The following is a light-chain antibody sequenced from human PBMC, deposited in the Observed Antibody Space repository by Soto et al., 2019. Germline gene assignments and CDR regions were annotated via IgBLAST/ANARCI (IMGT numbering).Light chain of an antibody. J-gene: IGKJ5*01. CDR1: QSFRGL. Sequence: EVVLTQSPFTLALSPVGGATLWFRASQSFRGLLAWYQQKPGQAPRLLIYDAYNRATGIPPRFSGSGSGTDFTLTISSLEPEDSAVYYCQQRHMWPITFGQGTRLAIK. CDR2: DAY. CDR3: QQRHMWPIT. V-gene: IGKV3-11*01.